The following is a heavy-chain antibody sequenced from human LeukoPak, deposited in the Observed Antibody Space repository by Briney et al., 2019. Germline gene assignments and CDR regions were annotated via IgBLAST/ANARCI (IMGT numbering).Heavy chain of an antibody. D-gene: IGHD6-6*01. Sequence: ASVKVSCKASGYTFTDYYMHWVRQAPGQGLEWMAWINPNSGGTNYAQKFQGRVTMTRDASISTAYMELRSLRSDDTAVYYCARLTYSTSSGGWYFDYWGQGSLVTVSS. CDR2: INPNSGGT. CDR1: GYTFTDYY. CDR3: ARLTYSTSSGGWYFDY. V-gene: IGHV1-2*02. J-gene: IGHJ4*02.